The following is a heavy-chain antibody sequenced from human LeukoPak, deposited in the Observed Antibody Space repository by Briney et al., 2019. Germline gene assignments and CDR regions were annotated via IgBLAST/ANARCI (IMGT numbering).Heavy chain of an antibody. D-gene: IGHD3-22*01. CDR1: GFSISSGLH. CDR2: VYHGGNI. Sequence: SETLSLTCCVSGFSISSGLHWDWIRQPPGKGLEWIGCVYHGGNIYYNPSLKSRVTISLETSKNQFSLKLSSVTAADTAVYYCATGPFGGSRGYKDTFYYWGQGTLVTVSS. J-gene: IGHJ4*02. CDR3: ATGPFGGSRGYKDTFYY. V-gene: IGHV4-38-2*01.